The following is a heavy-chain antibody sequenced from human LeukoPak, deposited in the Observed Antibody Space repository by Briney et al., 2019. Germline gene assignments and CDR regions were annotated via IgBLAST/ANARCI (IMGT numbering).Heavy chain of an antibody. D-gene: IGHD5-12*01. CDR3: ARNGGYASPFDS. V-gene: IGHV4-59*08. J-gene: IGHJ4*02. CDR2: IYYSGST. CDR1: GGSISSYY. Sequence: SGTRSLTCTVSGGSISSYYWSWIRQPPGNGLEWIGYIYYSGSTNYNPSLKSRVTISVDTSKNQFSLKLNSVTAADTAVYYCARNGGYASPFDSWGQGTLVTVSS.